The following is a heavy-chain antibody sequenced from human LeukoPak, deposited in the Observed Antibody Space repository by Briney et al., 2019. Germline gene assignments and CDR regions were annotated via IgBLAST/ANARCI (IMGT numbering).Heavy chain of an antibody. Sequence: KLSCKASGYTFTSHYMHWVRQAPEQGLEWMGIINSSGGSTSYAQKFQGRVTMTRDMSTRTDYMELSSLRSEDTAVYYCARDVRSTSSWWCDPWGQGTLVIVSS. D-gene: IGHD2/OR15-2a*01. CDR3: ARDVRSTSSWWCDP. CDR2: INSSGGST. V-gene: IGHV1-46*01. CDR1: GYTFTSHY. J-gene: IGHJ5*02.